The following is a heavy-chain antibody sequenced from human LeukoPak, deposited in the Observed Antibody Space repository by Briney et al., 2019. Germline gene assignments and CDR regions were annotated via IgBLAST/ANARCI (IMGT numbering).Heavy chain of an antibody. Sequence: GESLKISCKASGYSFITYWIGWVRQMPGKGLEWMGIIYPGDSDTRYSPPFQGQVTFSVDKSISTAYLQWSSLEASDTAIYYCARQVNGGNFDYWGQGTLVTISS. V-gene: IGHV5-51*01. CDR1: GYSFITYW. CDR2: IYPGDSDT. J-gene: IGHJ4*02. D-gene: IGHD2-8*01. CDR3: ARQVNGGNFDY.